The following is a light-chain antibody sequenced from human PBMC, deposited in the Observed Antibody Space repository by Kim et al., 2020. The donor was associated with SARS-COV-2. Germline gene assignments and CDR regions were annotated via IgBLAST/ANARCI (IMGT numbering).Light chain of an antibody. Sequence: PGERATLSCRASQSVSSGYLAWYQQRPGQPPRLLIYGAANRATGIPDRFSGSGSGTDFTLTISRLEPEDFAVYYCQQYDNSPLLTFGGGTKVDIK. V-gene: IGKV3-20*01. J-gene: IGKJ4*01. CDR3: QQYDNSPLLT. CDR2: GAA. CDR1: QSVSSGY.